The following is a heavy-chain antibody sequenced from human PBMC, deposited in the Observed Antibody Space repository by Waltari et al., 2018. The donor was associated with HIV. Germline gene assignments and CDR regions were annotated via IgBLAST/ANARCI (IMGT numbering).Heavy chain of an antibody. CDR3: ARHFEYSTGWGSVYYGMDV. CDR2: IDRGGSP. Sequence: QVRLQQWGAGLLKPSETLSLTCAMYGGSFSGYYYWTWIRQPPGKGLGWIGEIDRGGSPNYRPSLKSRATMSRDTSKNQFSLKLTSVTAADTAVYYCARHFEYSTGWGSVYYGMDVWGQGTTVFVSS. J-gene: IGHJ6*02. CDR1: GGSFSGYY. V-gene: IGHV4-34*01. D-gene: IGHD6-19*01.